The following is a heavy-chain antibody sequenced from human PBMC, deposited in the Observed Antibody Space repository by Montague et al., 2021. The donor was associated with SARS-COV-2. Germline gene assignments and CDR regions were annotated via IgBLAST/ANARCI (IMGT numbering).Heavy chain of an antibody. D-gene: IGHD3-22*01. J-gene: IGHJ5*02. CDR1: GFSLSTSGM. Sequence: LVKPTQTLTLTCTFSGFSLSTSGMCVSWIRQPPGKGLEWIGESNHSGSTNYNPSLKSRVTISVDNSKNQFSLKLSSVTAADTAVYYCARGPRITMIVVVITDIWFDPWGQGTLVTVSS. CDR3: ARGPRITMIVVVITDIWFDP. CDR2: SNHSGST. V-gene: IGHV4-4*02.